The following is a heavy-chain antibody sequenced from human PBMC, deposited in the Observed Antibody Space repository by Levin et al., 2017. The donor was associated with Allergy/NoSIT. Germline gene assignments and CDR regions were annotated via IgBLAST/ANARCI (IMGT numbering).Heavy chain of an antibody. CDR1: GYTFTGYY. J-gene: IGHJ6*03. D-gene: IGHD6-13*01. CDR2: INPNSGGT. CDR3: ARDQQLVRFPYYYYYMDV. V-gene: IGHV1-2*06. Sequence: ASVKVSCKASGYTFTGYYMHWVRQAPGQGLEWMGRINPNSGGTNYAQKFQGRVTMTRDTSISTAYMELSRLRSDDTAVYYCARDQQLVRFPYYYYYMDVWGKGTTVTVSS.